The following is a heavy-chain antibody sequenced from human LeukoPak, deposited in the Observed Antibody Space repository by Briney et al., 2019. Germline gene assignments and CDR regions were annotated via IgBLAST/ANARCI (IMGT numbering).Heavy chain of an antibody. D-gene: IGHD3-10*01. J-gene: IGHJ4*02. V-gene: IGHV3-9*01. CDR2: ISWNSGSI. CDR3: AKDPFYGSGSYYNPGGFDY. Sequence: GRSLRLSCAASGFTFDDYAMHWVRQAPGKGLEWVSGISWNSGSIGYADSVKGRFTISRDNAKNSLYLQMNSLRAEDTALYYCAKDPFYGSGSYYNPGGFDYWGQGTLVTVSS. CDR1: GFTFDDYA.